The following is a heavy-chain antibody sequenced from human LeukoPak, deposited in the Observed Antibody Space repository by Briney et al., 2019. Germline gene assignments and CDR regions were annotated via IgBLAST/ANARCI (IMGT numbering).Heavy chain of an antibody. CDR3: AKDYGDYSTSMGNFDY. J-gene: IGHJ4*02. Sequence: SVKVSCKASGGTFSSYAISWVRQAPGQGLEWMGGIIPIFGTANYAQKFQGRVTITTDESTSTAYMELSSLRSEDTAVYYCAKDYGDYSTSMGNFDYWGQGTLVTVSS. CDR1: GGTFSSYA. V-gene: IGHV1-69*05. CDR2: IIPIFGTA. D-gene: IGHD4-17*01.